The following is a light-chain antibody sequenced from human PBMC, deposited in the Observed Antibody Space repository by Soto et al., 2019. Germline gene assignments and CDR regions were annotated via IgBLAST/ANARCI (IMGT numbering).Light chain of an antibody. J-gene: IGLJ1*01. CDR1: SRDVGGYDY. Sequence: QSALTQPPSASGSPGQSVAISCTGTSRDVGGYDYVSWYQQYPGKAPKLMIYDVSKRPSGVPDRFSGSKSGNTAALTVSGLQSEDEADYYCSSYAGTHIVFGTGTKLTVL. V-gene: IGLV2-8*01. CDR3: SSYAGTHIV. CDR2: DVS.